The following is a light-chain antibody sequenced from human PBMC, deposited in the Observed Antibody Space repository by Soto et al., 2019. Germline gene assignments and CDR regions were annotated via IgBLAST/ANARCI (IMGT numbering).Light chain of an antibody. CDR1: SSDVGGYNY. J-gene: IGLJ1*01. Sequence: QSALTQPPSASGSPGQSVTISCTGTSSDVGGYNYVSWYQQHPGKAPKLMIYEVFKRPSGVPDRFSGSKSGNTASLTVSGLQAEDEADYYCSSYAGSNNFDVFGTGNKLTVL. V-gene: IGLV2-8*01. CDR3: SSYAGSNNFDV. CDR2: EVF.